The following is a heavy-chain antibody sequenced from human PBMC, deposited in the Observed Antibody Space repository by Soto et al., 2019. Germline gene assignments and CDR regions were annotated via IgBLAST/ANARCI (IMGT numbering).Heavy chain of an antibody. CDR3: AREGVPSRLFDY. CDR1: GFTFSSYS. Sequence: EVQLVESGGGLVKPGGSLRLSCAASGFTFSSYSMNWVRQAPGKGLEWVSSISSSSSYIYYADSVKGRFTISRDNAKNSLYLQMNSLRAEDTAVYYCAREGVPSRLFDYWGQGTLVTVSS. J-gene: IGHJ4*02. V-gene: IGHV3-21*01. CDR2: ISSSSSYI. D-gene: IGHD2-2*01.